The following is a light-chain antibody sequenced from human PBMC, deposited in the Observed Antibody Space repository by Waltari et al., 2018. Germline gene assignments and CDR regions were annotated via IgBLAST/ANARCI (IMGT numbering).Light chain of an antibody. J-gene: IGLJ3*02. CDR3: QSYDGSNPVV. V-gene: IGLV6-57*03. CDR2: EDS. Sequence: FLLTQPHSVSESPGKTVTSPCTRTSGSIATNYLQGYQQRPGSAPTTVIFEDSQRPSGVPDRFSGSVDISSNSASLTISGLETEDEADYYCQSYDGSNPVVFGGGTKLTVL. CDR1: SGSIATNY.